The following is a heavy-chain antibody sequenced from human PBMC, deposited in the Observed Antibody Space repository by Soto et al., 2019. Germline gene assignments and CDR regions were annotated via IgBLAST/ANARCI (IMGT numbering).Heavy chain of an antibody. J-gene: IGHJ6*02. CDR2: IIPIFGTA. D-gene: IGHD3-3*01. CDR3: ARGGNYHFWSGIGGYYYYYYGMDV. V-gene: IGHV1-69*01. Sequence: QVQLVQSGAEVKKPGSSVEVSCKASGGTFSSYAISWVRQAPGQGLEWMGGIIPIFGTANYAQKFQGRVTITADESTSTAYMELSSLRSEDTAVYYCARGGNYHFWSGIGGYYYYYYGMDVWGQGTTVTVSS. CDR1: GGTFSSYA.